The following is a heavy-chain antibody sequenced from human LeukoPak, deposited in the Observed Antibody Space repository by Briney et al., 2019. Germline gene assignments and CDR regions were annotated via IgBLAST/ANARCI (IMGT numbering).Heavy chain of an antibody. CDR2: MSYSGST. J-gene: IGHJ6*03. CDR1: GGSISSSSYY. CDR3: ARAKVSQTGVYYHYMDV. D-gene: IGHD2-8*01. V-gene: IGHV4-39*07. Sequence: PSETLSLTRTVSGGSISSSSYYWGWIRQPPGKGLEWIGSMSYSGSTHYNPSLKSRVTIPVDTSKNQFSLKVSSVTAADTAVYYCARAKVSQTGVYYHYMDVWGKGTTVTVSS.